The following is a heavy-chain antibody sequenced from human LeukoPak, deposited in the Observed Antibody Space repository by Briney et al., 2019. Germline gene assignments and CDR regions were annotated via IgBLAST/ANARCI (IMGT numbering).Heavy chain of an antibody. Sequence: GGSLRLSCAASGFTFINFAMTWVRQAPGKGLEWVSSLTSSRGHSYTADTVKGRFTISRDNSQNTLCLQMNNLRVEDTGVYYCSRAPNGDYVGAFDSWGQGTLVTVSS. V-gene: IGHV3-23*01. CDR1: GFTFINFA. CDR3: SRAPNGDYVGAFDS. CDR2: LTSSRGHS. D-gene: IGHD4-17*01. J-gene: IGHJ5*01.